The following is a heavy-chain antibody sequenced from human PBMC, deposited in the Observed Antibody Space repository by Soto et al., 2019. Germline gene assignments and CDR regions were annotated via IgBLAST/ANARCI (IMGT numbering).Heavy chain of an antibody. CDR2: INAGNGNT. Sequence: ASVKVSCKASGYTFTSYAMHWVRQAPGQRLEWMGWINAGNGNTKYSQKFQGRVTITRDTSASTAYMELSSLRSEDTAVYYCAREKVRNCSGGSCYSNWFDPWGQGNLVTVSS. CDR3: AREKVRNCSGGSCYSNWFDP. CDR1: GYTFTSYA. J-gene: IGHJ5*02. V-gene: IGHV1-3*01. D-gene: IGHD2-15*01.